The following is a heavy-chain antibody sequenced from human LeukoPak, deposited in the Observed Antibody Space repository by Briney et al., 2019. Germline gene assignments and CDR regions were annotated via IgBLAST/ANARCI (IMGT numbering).Heavy chain of an antibody. CDR3: AKGSYSNASVVYFDY. Sequence: GRSLRLSCAASGFTFSSYGMHWVRQAPGKGLEWVAVIWYDGNNKDYADSVKGRFSISRDTSKNTLYLQMNSLRAEDTAVYYCAKGSYSNASVVYFDYWGQGTLVTVSS. V-gene: IGHV3-33*06. D-gene: IGHD5-18*01. CDR1: GFTFSSYG. J-gene: IGHJ4*02. CDR2: IWYDGNNK.